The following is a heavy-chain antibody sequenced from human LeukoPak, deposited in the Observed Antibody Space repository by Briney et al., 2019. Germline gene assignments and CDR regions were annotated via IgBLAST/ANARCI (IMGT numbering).Heavy chain of an antibody. CDR3: ARGGVARYFDY. D-gene: IGHD2-15*01. CDR1: GGSITSSSYY. Sequence: PSETLSLTCTVSGGSITSSSYYWGWIRQPPGRGLEWIGTVYYSGNTYYNPSLESRLSYYNPSLESRLSISVDTSKNQFSLKLSSVTAADTAVYYCARGGVARYFDYWGQGTLVTVSS. J-gene: IGHJ4*02. V-gene: IGHV4-39*07. CDR2: VYYSGNTYYNPSLESRLS.